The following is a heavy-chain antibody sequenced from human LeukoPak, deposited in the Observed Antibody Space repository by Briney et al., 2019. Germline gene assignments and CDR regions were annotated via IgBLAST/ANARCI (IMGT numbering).Heavy chain of an antibody. V-gene: IGHV4-39*07. Sequence: PSETLSLTCTVSGGSISSSSYYWGWIRQPPGKGLEWIGSIYYSGSTYYNPSLKSRVTISVDTSKNQFSLKLSSVTAADTAVYYCARACPDYGGNPPRLDFDYWGPGPLVTLSS. J-gene: IGHJ4*02. CDR2: IYYSGST. CDR3: ARACPDYGGNPPRLDFDY. D-gene: IGHD4-23*01. CDR1: GGSISSSSYY.